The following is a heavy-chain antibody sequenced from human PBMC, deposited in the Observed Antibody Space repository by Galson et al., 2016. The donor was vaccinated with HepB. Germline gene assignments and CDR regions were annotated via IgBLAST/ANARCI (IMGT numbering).Heavy chain of an antibody. CDR2: ISSSGSYI. CDR1: GFTFSDYY. CDR3: ARGDRHSSSWWGCDY. Sequence: SLRLSCAASGFTFSDYYMNWFRQAPGKGLDWVSYISSSGSYIYYADSVKGRFTISRDNAKNSLYLQMDSLRAEDTAVYYCARGDRHSSSWWGCDYWGQGTLVTVSS. D-gene: IGHD6-13*01. V-gene: IGHV3-11*01. J-gene: IGHJ4*02.